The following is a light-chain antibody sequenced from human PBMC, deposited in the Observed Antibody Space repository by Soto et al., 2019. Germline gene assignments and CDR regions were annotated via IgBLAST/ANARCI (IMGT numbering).Light chain of an antibody. CDR2: TAS. J-gene: IGKJ3*01. CDR1: QSINNR. Sequence: DIQMTQSPPSLSAYVGDRVTITCRASQSINNRLNWYQQRPGTAPKLLIYTASTLEGGVPSRFTGSGSGTDFTLTINSLQPEDFATYYCQQSYTIPMTLGPGTTVEIK. V-gene: IGKV1-39*01. CDR3: QQSYTIPMT.